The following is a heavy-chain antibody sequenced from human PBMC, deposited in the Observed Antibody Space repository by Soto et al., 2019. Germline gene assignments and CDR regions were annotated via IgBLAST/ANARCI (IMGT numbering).Heavy chain of an antibody. D-gene: IGHD4-17*01. Sequence: GGSLRLSCAASGFTFSSYGMHWVRQAPGKGMEWVAVISYDGSNKYYADSVKGRFTISRDNSKNTLYLQMNSLRAEDTAVYYCAKEGGGDTVTTFDYWGQGTLVTVSS. CDR3: AKEGGGDTVTTFDY. V-gene: IGHV3-30*18. J-gene: IGHJ4*02. CDR1: GFTFSSYG. CDR2: ISYDGSNK.